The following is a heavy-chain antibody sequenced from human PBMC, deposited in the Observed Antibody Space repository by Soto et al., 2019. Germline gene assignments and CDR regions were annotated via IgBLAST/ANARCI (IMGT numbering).Heavy chain of an antibody. D-gene: IGHD6-19*01. V-gene: IGHV3-33*01. CDR2: IWYDGSNK. Sequence: LRLSCAASGFTFSSYGMHWVRQAPGKGLEWVAVIWYDGSNKYYADSVKGRFTISRDNSKNTLYLQMNSLRAEDTAVYYCARDNIAVAGKDLYYYYYGMDVWGQGTAVTVSS. J-gene: IGHJ6*02. CDR1: GFTFSSYG. CDR3: ARDNIAVAGKDLYYYYYGMDV.